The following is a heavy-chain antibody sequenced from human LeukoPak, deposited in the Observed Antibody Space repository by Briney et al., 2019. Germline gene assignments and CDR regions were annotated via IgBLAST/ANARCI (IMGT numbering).Heavy chain of an antibody. CDR3: ARGPTYYDFWSGYNRFDY. CDR2: IYSGGST. V-gene: IGHV3-66*02. CDR1: GFTVSSNY. D-gene: IGHD3-3*01. Sequence: GGSLRLSCAAFGFTVSSNYMSWVRQAPGKGLEWVSVIYSGGSTYYSDSVRGRFTISRANSKNKLYLQMKSVRAESTAVYYCARGPTYYDFWSGYNRFDYWGQGTLVTVSS. J-gene: IGHJ4*02.